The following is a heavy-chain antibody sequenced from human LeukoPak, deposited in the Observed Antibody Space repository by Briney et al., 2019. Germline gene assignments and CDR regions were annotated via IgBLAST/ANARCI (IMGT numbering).Heavy chain of an antibody. D-gene: IGHD3-22*01. CDR1: GFTVSSNY. CDR2: IYSGGST. J-gene: IGHJ3*01. CDR3: AREFSDSSGSH. V-gene: IGHV3-66*01. Sequence: SGGSLRLSCAASGFTVSSNYMSWVRQAPGKGLEWVSVIYSGGSTYYADSVKGRFTISRDNSKNTLYLQMNSLRAEDTAVYYCAREFSDSSGSHWGQGTMVTVSS.